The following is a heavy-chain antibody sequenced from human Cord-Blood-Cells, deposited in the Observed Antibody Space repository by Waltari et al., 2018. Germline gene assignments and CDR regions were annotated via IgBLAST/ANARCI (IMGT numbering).Heavy chain of an antibody. Sequence: QVQLQESGPGLVKPSQTLSLTCTVSGGSISSGGYYWSWIRQHPGKGLEWIGYICYSGSTYDNPSLKRRVTISVDTSKNQFSLRLSSVTAADTAVYYCASGSSSSLGDAFDIWGQGTMVTVSS. CDR2: ICYSGST. J-gene: IGHJ3*02. CDR1: GGSISSGGYY. V-gene: IGHV4-31*03. CDR3: ASGSSSSLGDAFDI. D-gene: IGHD6-6*01.